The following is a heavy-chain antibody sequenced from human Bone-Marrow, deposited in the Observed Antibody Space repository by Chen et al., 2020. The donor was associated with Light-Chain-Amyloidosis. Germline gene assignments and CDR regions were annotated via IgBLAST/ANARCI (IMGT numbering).Heavy chain of an antibody. CDR2: IYPDDSDA. V-gene: IGHV5-51*01. J-gene: IGHJ4*02. Sequence: EVQLEQSGPEVKKLGESLKISCKCSGYTFPNYWIGWVSQMPGKGLEWMGVIYPDDSDARYSPSFEGQVTISADKSITTAYLQWRSLKASDTAMYYCARRRDGYNFDYWGQGTLVTVSS. CDR3: ARRRDGYNFDY. D-gene: IGHD5-12*01. CDR1: GYTFPNYW.